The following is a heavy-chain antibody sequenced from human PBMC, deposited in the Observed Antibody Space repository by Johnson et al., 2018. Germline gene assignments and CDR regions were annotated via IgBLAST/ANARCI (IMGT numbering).Heavy chain of an antibody. CDR3: AGETTHSSGWYYYGMDV. Sequence: QVQLVESGGGLVKPGGSLRLSCAASGFTFSDYYMSWIRQAPGKGLEWGSYISSSGSTIYYADSVKGRLTIPRDNAKNSLYLQMNSLRAEDTAVYYGAGETTHSSGWYYYGMDVWGQGTTVTFSS. CDR1: GFTFSDYY. V-gene: IGHV3-11*01. D-gene: IGHD6-19*01. J-gene: IGHJ6*02. CDR2: ISSSGSTI.